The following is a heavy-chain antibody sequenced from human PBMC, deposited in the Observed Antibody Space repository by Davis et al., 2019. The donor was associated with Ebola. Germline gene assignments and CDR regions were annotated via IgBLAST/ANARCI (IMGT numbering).Heavy chain of an antibody. CDR3: ARKDIVAKN. CDR1: GFTFSSYW. CDR2: INSDGSST. V-gene: IGHV3-74*01. J-gene: IGHJ4*02. D-gene: IGHD5-12*01. Sequence: PGGALRLSCAASGFTFSSYWMHWVRQAPGEGLGLVSRINSDGSSTTYADSVKGRFTISRDNAKNTLYLQMNSLRAEDTAVYYCARKDIVAKNWGQGTLVTVSS.